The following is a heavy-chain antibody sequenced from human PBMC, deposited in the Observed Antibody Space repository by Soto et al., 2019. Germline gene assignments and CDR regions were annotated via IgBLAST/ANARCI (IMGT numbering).Heavy chain of an antibody. D-gene: IGHD1-26*01. V-gene: IGHV3-53*02. J-gene: IGHJ3*02. CDR3: AKGIGLGAENAFDI. CDR1: GFTVSSNY. Sequence: EVQLVETGGGLIQPGGSLRLSCAASGFTVSSNYMSWVRQAPGKGLEWVSVIYSGGSTYYADSVKGRFTISRDNSKNTLYLQMNSLRAEDTAVYYCAKGIGLGAENAFDIWGQGTMVTVSS. CDR2: IYSGGST.